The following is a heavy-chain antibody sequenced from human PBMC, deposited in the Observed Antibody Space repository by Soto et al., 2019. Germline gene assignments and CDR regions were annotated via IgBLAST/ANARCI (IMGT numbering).Heavy chain of an antibody. CDR3: ARSSLAGNPFDY. CDR1: GVSISSGGYY. J-gene: IGHJ4*02. V-gene: IGHV4-31*03. Sequence: SETLSLTCPFSGVSISSGGYYWSWIRQHPGKGLEWIGYIYYSGSTYYNPSLKSRVTISVDTSKNQFSLKLSSVTAADTAVYYCARSSLAGNPFDYWGQGTLVTVSS. CDR2: IYYSGST. D-gene: IGHD6-13*01.